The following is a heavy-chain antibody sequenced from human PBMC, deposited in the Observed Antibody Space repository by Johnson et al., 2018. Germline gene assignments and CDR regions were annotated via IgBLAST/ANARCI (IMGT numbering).Heavy chain of an antibody. V-gene: IGHV3-49*03. D-gene: IGHD3-22*01. CDR1: GFTFGNYA. CDR2: IKTKGYGGTT. J-gene: IGHJ3*02. Sequence: VQLVQSGGGLVQXGRSXRLXCTVSGFTFGNYAVSWSRQAPGKGLEWVGFIKTKGYGGTTDYATSVAGRFTISRDDSKSIAYLQMNSLKTDDTAVYYCTGAPWYHFDSGAYIDASDIWGQGTMVTVSS. CDR3: TGAPWYHFDSGAYIDASDI.